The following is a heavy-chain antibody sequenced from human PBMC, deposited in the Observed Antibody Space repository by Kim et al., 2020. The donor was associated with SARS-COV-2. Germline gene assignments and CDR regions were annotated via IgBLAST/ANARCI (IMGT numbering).Heavy chain of an antibody. V-gene: IGHV3-23*01. CDR2: ISGSGHST. D-gene: IGHD2-21*02. CDR3: AKDQDFGGDEPPYYFFDY. Sequence: GGSLRLSCAASGFTFSSFAMSWVRQPPGKGLEWVSTISGSGHSTYYADSVKGLFTISRDNSKNTLYLLMNSLRAEDTAVYYCAKDQDFGGDEPPYYFFDYWGQGALVTVSS. J-gene: IGHJ4*02. CDR1: GFTFSSFA.